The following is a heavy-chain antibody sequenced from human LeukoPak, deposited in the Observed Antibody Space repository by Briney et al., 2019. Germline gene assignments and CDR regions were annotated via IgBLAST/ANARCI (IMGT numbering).Heavy chain of an antibody. Sequence: SQTLSLTCTVSGGSISSGGYYWSWIRQPPGKGLEWIGYIYHSGSTYYNPSLKSRVTISVDRSKNQFSLKLSSVTAADKAIYYCARLAWLHFDYWGQGILVTVSS. CDR3: ARLAWLHFDY. CDR1: GGSISSGGYY. CDR2: IYHSGST. J-gene: IGHJ4*02. V-gene: IGHV4-30-2*02. D-gene: IGHD5-12*01.